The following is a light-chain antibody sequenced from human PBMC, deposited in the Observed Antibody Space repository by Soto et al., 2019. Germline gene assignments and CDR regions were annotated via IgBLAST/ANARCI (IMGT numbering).Light chain of an antibody. CDR3: QQYGSSPRT. Sequence: EIVLTQSPGTLSLSPGERATLSCRASQSVSSSYLAWYQQKPGQAPRLLIYGASSRATRIPDRFSGSGSGTDFTLTISRLEPEDFAVYYCQQYGSSPRTFGQGTKVEIK. CDR2: GAS. J-gene: IGKJ1*01. V-gene: IGKV3-20*01. CDR1: QSVSSSY.